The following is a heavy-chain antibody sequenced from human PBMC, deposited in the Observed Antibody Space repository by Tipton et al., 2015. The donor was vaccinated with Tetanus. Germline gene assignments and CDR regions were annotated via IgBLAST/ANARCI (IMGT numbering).Heavy chain of an antibody. D-gene: IGHD3-22*01. CDR3: ARHSSGYFTFFDY. CDR1: GVSIADNTNY. J-gene: IGHJ4*02. V-gene: IGHV4-39*01. CDR2: IYFSGDT. Sequence: TLSLTCTVSGVSIADNTNYWGWIRQSPGKGLEWIGSIYFSGDTYSNPPLKSRPTISVDTSRNQFSLRLSSVTAADTAVYYWARHSSGYFTFFDYWGQGTLVTASS.